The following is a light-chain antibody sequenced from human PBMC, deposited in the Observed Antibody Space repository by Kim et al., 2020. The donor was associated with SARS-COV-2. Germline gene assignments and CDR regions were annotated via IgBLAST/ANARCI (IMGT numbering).Light chain of an antibody. CDR1: QSVIDL. CDR3: QQSHNPPYT. Sequence: SASVGDRVTITCRASQSVIDLLAWYQQKPGKAPKLLIFRTSKLESGIPPRFSGSGSGTEFTLTISSLQPDDSANYYCQQSHNPPYTFGQGTKLEI. V-gene: IGKV1-5*03. CDR2: RTS. J-gene: IGKJ2*01.